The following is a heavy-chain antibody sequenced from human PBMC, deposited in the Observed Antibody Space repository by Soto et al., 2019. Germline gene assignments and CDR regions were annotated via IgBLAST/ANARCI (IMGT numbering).Heavy chain of an antibody. Sequence: QITLKESGPTLVKPTQTLTLTCTFSGFSLSTSGVGVGWIRQPPGKALEWLALIYWDDDKRYSPSLKSRLTITKDISINQVVLTTTNMDPVRPYTYYSALSHNVMGPFDYWGQGTLVTVSS. CDR3: ALSHNVMGPFDY. D-gene: IGHD1-1*01. J-gene: IGHJ4*02. CDR1: GFSLSTSGVG. CDR2: IYWDDDK. V-gene: IGHV2-5*02.